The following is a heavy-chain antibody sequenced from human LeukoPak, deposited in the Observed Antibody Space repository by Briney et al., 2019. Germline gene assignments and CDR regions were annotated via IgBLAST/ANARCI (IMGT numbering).Heavy chain of an antibody. CDR1: GGSITSYY. Sequence: SETLSLTCTVSGGSITSYYWSWIRQPPGKGLEWIGYIYYSGSSNYNPSLKSRVTISVDMSKNQFSLKLSSVTAADTAVYYCARHVEGLEFEWLLPYDAFDIWGQGTMVTVSS. D-gene: IGHD3-9*01. CDR2: IYYSGSS. J-gene: IGHJ3*02. CDR3: ARHVEGLEFEWLLPYDAFDI. V-gene: IGHV4-59*08.